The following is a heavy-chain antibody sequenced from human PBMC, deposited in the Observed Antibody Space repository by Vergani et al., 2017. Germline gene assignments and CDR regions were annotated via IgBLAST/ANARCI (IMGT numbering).Heavy chain of an antibody. Sequence: QLQLQESDSRLVNPSQTLSLTCTLSGDAISRDTYSWNWVRQPPGKPLEWIGSVYYSGTTYYNPSLGDRVTMSIDKSKNHFSLTLTSVTAADSAFYFCARGQTGYSRDWSTYFFYMDVWGKGTTVTVSS. CDR2: VYYSGTT. V-gene: IGHV4-30-2*01. D-gene: IGHD3/OR15-3a*01. CDR3: ARGQTGYSRDWSTYFFYMDV. J-gene: IGHJ6*03. CDR1: GDAISRDTYS.